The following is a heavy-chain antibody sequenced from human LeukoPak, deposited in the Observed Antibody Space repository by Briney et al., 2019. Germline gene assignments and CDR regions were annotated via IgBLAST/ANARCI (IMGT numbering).Heavy chain of an antibody. Sequence: GGSLRLSCAASGFTFSSYTMNWVRQAPGKGLEWVSSISSGSSYIYYADSVKGRFTISRDNAKNSLYLQMNSLRAEDTAVYYCARDRVVATGGYYYYYMDVWGKGTTVTVSS. CDR1: GFTFSSYT. CDR2: ISSGSSYI. J-gene: IGHJ6*03. V-gene: IGHV3-21*01. CDR3: ARDRVVATGGYYYYYMDV. D-gene: IGHD5-12*01.